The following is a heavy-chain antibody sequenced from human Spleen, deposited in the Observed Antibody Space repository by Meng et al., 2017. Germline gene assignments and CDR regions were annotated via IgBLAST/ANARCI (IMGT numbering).Heavy chain of an antibody. V-gene: IGHV4-4*07. CDR1: VGSMSGHF. J-gene: IGHJ5*02. D-gene: IGHD4-23*01. Sequence: VQMPESAPALVKPTAPPPLTFTASVGSMSGHFWNWNRQPAGKELEWIGRISTSGTTGTTNHNPSLKSRVTMSVDTSKNQFSLRVTSVTAADTAVYYCARDDAVSGGNNWFDPWGQGTLVTVSS. CDR2: ISTSGTTGTT. CDR3: ARDDAVSGGNNWFDP.